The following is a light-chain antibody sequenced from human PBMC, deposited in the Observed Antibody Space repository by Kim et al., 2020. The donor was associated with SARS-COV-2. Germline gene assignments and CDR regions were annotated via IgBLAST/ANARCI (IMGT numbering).Light chain of an antibody. CDR2: SNT. CDR1: SPNIGSNF. J-gene: IGLJ3*02. V-gene: IGLV1-47*01. Sequence: GQRVTSSCSGSSPNIGSNFVYWYQQFPGTAPKLLIYSNTQRPSGVPDRFSGSKSGTSASLAISGLRSEDEADYYCVVWDDSLSGWLFGGGTQLTVL. CDR3: VVWDDSLSGWL.